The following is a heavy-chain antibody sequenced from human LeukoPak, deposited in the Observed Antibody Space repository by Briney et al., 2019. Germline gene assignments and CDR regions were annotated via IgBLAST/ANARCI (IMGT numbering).Heavy chain of an antibody. V-gene: IGHV3-11*01. CDR3: ARDLKKVVTHYYYGMDV. CDR2: ISSSGSTI. J-gene: IGHJ6*02. D-gene: IGHD2-21*02. Sequence: PGGSLRLSCAASGLTFSDYYMSWIRHTPGKGLEWVSYISSSGSTIYYADSVKGRFTISRDNAKNSLYLQMNSLRAEDTAVYYCARDLKKVVTHYYYGMDVWGQGTTVTVSS. CDR1: GLTFSDYY.